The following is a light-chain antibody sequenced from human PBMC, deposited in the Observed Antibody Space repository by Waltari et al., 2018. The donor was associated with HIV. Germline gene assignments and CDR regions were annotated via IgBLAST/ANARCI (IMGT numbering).Light chain of an antibody. J-gene: IGLJ3*02. V-gene: IGLV3-21*02. CDR1: NIGGNG. CDR3: EVWDMKTDVAV. CDR2: GST. Sequence: SYVLTQAPSVSVAPGQAARITCGGDNIGGNGVHWYQHKAGRAPLLLIYGSTDRPSGIPERFSGFNSGNTATLTISGVEPGDEADYYCEVWDMKTDVAVFGGGTKLTVL.